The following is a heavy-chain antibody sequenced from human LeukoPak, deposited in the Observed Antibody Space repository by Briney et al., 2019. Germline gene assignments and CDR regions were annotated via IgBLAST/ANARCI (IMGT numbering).Heavy chain of an antibody. CDR3: ARTGYSSSPSAFDP. V-gene: IGHV1-2*02. CDR2: INPNSGDT. J-gene: IGHJ5*02. D-gene: IGHD6-13*01. Sequence: GASVKVSCKASGYTFTGYYMHWVRQSPGQGLEWMGWINPNSGDTTYAQKLRGRDTMTRDTSISTAYMEMSRLRSDDTAVYYCARTGYSSSPSAFDPWGQGTLVTVSS. CDR1: GYTFTGYY.